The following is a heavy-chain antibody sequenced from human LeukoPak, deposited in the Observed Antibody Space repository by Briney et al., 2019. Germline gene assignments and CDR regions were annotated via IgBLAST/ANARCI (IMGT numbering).Heavy chain of an antibody. CDR1: GFTFSSYSM. J-gene: IGHJ5*02. Sequence: GSLRLSCAASGFTFSSYSMNWVRQAPGKGLEWIGEIYHSGSTNHNPSLKSRVTISVDKSKNQFSLKLSSVTAADTAVYYCARVVRGPQEANWFDPWGQGTLVTVSS. CDR2: IYHSGST. V-gene: IGHV4-4*02. CDR3: ARVVRGPQEANWFDP.